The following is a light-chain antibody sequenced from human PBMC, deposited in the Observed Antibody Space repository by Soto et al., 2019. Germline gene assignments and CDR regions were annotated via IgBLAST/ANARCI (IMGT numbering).Light chain of an antibody. J-gene: IGKJ4*01. CDR2: TAS. CDR1: QGITSF. CDR3: QQLNIYPLT. Sequence: DIQLTQSPSFLSASVGDRVSITCRASQGITSFLAWYQQIPGKAPKLLIYTASTLQSGVPPRFSGSGSGTEFTLTVSSLQPEDFGTYYCQQLNIYPLTFGGGTRVAIK. V-gene: IGKV1-9*01.